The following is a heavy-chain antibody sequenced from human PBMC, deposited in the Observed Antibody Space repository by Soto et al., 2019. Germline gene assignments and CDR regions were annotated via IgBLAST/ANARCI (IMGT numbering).Heavy chain of an antibody. V-gene: IGHV1-69*02. CDR2: IIPILGIA. CDR1: GGTFSSYT. CDR3: ATVGVDIVATGPETSYMDV. J-gene: IGHJ6*03. Sequence: GASVKVSCKASGGTFSSYTISWVRQAPGQGLEWMGRIIPILGIANYAQKFQGRVTITADKSTSTAYMELSSLRSEDTAVYYCATVGVDIVATGPETSYMDVWGKGTTVTVSS. D-gene: IGHD5-12*01.